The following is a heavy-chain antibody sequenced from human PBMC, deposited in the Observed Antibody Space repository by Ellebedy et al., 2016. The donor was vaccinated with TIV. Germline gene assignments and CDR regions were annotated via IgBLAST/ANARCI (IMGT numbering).Heavy chain of an antibody. CDR1: GATFGSSG. CDR3: ASLRCPHSSGWPYYFDY. J-gene: IGHJ4*02. CDR2: VLPIFGTP. D-gene: IGHD6-19*01. V-gene: IGHV1-69*13. Sequence: AASVKVSCKASGATFGSSGIDWVRQAPGQGLEWMGGVLPIFGTPNYAQSFQGRVTVTVDASTSTAYMELSSLGSEDTAVYYCASLRCPHSSGWPYYFDYWGQGTLVTVSS.